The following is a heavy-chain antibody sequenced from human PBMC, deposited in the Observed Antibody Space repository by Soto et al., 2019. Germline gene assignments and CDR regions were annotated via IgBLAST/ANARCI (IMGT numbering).Heavy chain of an antibody. D-gene: IGHD3-16*01. Sequence: GGSLRLSCSASGFTFSSYAMHWVRQAPGKGPEYVSAIASNGGSTSYADSVKGRFTISRDNSKNTLNLQMSSLTAEDTAVYYCVIKRGTKQKRVFRDVGAKGTQATVSS. V-gene: IGHV3-64D*08. J-gene: IGHJ6*04. CDR2: IASNGGST. CDR3: VIKRGTKQKRVFRDV. CDR1: GFTFSSYA.